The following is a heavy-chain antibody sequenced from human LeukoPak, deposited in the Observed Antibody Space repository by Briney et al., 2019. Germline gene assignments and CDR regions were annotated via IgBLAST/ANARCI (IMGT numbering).Heavy chain of an antibody. CDR2: LYNTETT. D-gene: IGHD1-14*01. J-gene: IGHJ4*02. CDR3: ARHPTLTPGGNFDY. Sequence: PSETLSLTCSVSGGPISRSSYYWGWIRQPPGKGLEWIGSLYNTETTYYNPSLQSRVTISVDTSKNQLSLKLSSVTAADTAVYYCARHPTLTPGGNFDYWGQGTLVTVSS. V-gene: IGHV4-39*01. CDR1: GGPISRSSYY.